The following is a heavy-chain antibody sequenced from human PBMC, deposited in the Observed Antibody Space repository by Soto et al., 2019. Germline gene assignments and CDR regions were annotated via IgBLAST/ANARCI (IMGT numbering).Heavy chain of an antibody. CDR3: ARGKYGMDV. J-gene: IGHJ6*02. V-gene: IGHV3-72*01. CDR2: TRNKANSYTT. CDR1: GFTFSDHY. Sequence: EVQLVESGGGLVQPGGSLRLSCAASGFTFSDHYMDWVRQAPGKGLEWVGRTRNKANSYTTEYAASVKGRFTISGDDSKNSLYLQMNSLKTEDTAVYYCARGKYGMDVWGQGTTVTVSS.